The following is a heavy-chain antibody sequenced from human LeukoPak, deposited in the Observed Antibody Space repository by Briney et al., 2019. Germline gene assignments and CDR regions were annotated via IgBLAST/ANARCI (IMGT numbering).Heavy chain of an antibody. CDR1: GFTFSYYS. CDR2: ISSSSSYI. V-gene: IGHV3-21*01. D-gene: IGHD1-26*01. J-gene: IGHJ4*02. CDR3: ARGVSGSYGALFDS. Sequence: GGSLRLSCAASGFTFSYYSMNWVRQAPGKGLEWVSSISSSSSYIYYADSVKGRFTISRDNAKNSLYLQMNSLRAEDTAVYSCARGVSGSYGALFDSWGQGTLVTVSS.